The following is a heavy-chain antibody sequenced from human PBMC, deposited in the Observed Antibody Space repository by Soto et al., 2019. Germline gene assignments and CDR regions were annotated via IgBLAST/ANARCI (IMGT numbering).Heavy chain of an antibody. CDR3: ARWSAIVGGAEALDV. Sequence: QVQLVQSGAEVKKPGASVRVSCKTSGYTFINYGITWVRQAPGQGLEWMGWLSAYNGDTSSSEKLQDRFTMTTDTSTHTVYMDLRRLTSDDTAVYYCARWSAIVGGAEALDVWGQGTMVIVSS. CDR2: LSAYNGDT. V-gene: IGHV1-18*01. CDR1: GYTFINYG. J-gene: IGHJ3*01. D-gene: IGHD1-26*01.